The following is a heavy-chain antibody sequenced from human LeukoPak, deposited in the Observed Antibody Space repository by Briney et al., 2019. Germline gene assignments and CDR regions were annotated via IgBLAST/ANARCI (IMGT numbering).Heavy chain of an antibody. CDR3: ARNNGMDV. V-gene: IGHV3-7*03. CDR1: GFALSSHW. Sequence: GGSLRLSCAASGFALSSHWMTWVRQVPGRGPEWVANVNRDGSETYYLDSVKGRFTISKDNAKNSLYLQMNSLRAEDTALYHCARNNGMDVWGRGTTVIVSS. J-gene: IGHJ6*02. CDR2: VNRDGSET.